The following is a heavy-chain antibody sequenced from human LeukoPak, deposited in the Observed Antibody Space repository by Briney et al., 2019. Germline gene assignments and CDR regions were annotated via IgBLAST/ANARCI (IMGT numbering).Heavy chain of an antibody. CDR1: GYTFTSYD. CDR3: ARGDSGSYMWFDP. J-gene: IGHJ5*02. V-gene: IGHV1-8*01. Sequence: APVKVSCKASGYTFTSYDINWVRQATGQGPEWMGWMNPNSGNTGYAQKFQGGVTMTTNTSINTAYMELRSLRSDDTAVYYCARGDSGSYMWFDPWGQGTLVTVSS. CDR2: MNPNSGNT. D-gene: IGHD1-26*01.